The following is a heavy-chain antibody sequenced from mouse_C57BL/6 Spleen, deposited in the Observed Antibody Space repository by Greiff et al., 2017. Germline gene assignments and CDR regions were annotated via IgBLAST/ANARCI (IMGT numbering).Heavy chain of an antibody. J-gene: IGHJ2*01. CDR1: GYAFTNNL. Sequence: QVQLQQSGAELVRPGTSVKVSCKASGYAFTNNLIEWVKQRPGQGLEWIGVINPGSGGTNYNEKFKGKATLTADKSSSTAYMQLSSLTSEDSAVYFCARGASKLADYWGQGTTLTVSS. D-gene: IGHD6-1*01. V-gene: IGHV1-54*01. CDR3: ARGASKLADY. CDR2: INPGSGGT.